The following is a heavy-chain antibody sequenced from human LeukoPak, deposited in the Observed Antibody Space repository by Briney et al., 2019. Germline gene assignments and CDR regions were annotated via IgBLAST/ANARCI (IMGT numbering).Heavy chain of an antibody. J-gene: IGHJ4*02. Sequence: QSGGSLRLSCAASGFTFSSYGMHWVRQAPGKGLEWVAFIRYDGSNKYYADSVKGRFTISRDNSKNTLYLQMNSLRAEDTAVYYCARDGAVAFDYWGQGTLVTVSS. CDR3: ARDGAVAFDY. D-gene: IGHD6-19*01. CDR2: IRYDGSNK. V-gene: IGHV3-30*02. CDR1: GFTFSSYG.